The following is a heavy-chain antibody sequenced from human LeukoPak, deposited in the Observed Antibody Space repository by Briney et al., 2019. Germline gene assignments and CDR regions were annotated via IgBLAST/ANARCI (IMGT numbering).Heavy chain of an antibody. Sequence: GGSLRLSCAASGFTFDDYAMHWVRQAPGKGLEWVSGISWNSGSIGYADSVKGRFTISRDNAKNSLYLQMNSLRAEDTALYYCAKDRYQLPTGADYWGQGTLVTVSS. CDR3: AKDRYQLPTGADY. D-gene: IGHD2-2*01. CDR1: GFTFDDYA. V-gene: IGHV3-9*01. CDR2: ISWNSGSI. J-gene: IGHJ4*02.